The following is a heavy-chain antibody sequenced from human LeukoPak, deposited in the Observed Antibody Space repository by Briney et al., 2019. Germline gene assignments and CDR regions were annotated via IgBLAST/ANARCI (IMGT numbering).Heavy chain of an antibody. CDR3: AVNLTKHTFDI. J-gene: IGHJ3*02. CDR2: IYYSGST. D-gene: IGHD1-1*01. Sequence: SETLSLTCTVSGGSISTYYWSWIRQSPGKGLEWIGSIYYSGSTDYNPSLKSRVTISVDTSKNQFSLELSSVTAADTAVYYCAVNLTKHTFDIWGQGTMVTVSS. V-gene: IGHV4-59*08. CDR1: GGSISTYY.